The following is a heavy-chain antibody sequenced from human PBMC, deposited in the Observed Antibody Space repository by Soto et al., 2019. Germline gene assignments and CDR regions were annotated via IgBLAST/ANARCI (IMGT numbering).Heavy chain of an antibody. D-gene: IGHD3-16*02. Sequence: SETLSLTCAVYVGSFSGYYWSWIRQPPGKGLEWIGEINHSGSTNYNPSLKSRVTISVDTSKNQFSLKLSSVTAADTAVYYCARGRYDYVWGSYRSRGYYFDYWGQGTLVTVSS. J-gene: IGHJ4*02. CDR3: ARGRYDYVWGSYRSRGYYFDY. CDR1: VGSFSGYY. V-gene: IGHV4-34*01. CDR2: INHSGST.